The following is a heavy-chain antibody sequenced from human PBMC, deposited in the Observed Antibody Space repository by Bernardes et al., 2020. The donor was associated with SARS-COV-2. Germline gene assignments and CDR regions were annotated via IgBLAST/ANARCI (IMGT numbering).Heavy chain of an antibody. J-gene: IGHJ4*02. D-gene: IGHD6-13*01. CDR1: GITGSNTY. CDR3: ARAGYTSIWYYFDY. CDR2: IYSDGSS. Sequence: GGSLRLSCAASGITGSNTYITWVRQAPGKGLEWFPIIYSDGSSYYADSVKGRFTTSRDTSKNTFYLQMNSLRAEDTAVYYCARAGYTSIWYYFDYWGQGALVTVSS. V-gene: IGHV3-66*02.